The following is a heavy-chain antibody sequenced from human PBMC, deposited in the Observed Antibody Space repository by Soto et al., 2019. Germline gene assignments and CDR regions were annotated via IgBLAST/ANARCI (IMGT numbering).Heavy chain of an antibody. J-gene: IGHJ5*02. Sequence: ASVKLSCKASGYTITSDVISCGRRAPGQGREWMGWISAYNGNTNYAQNLQGRVSMTTDTSTSAAYIELRSRRSDDTAVYYCSRDGDAYDFWSGYSTTHNWFDPWGQGTLVTVSS. CDR3: SRDGDAYDFWSGYSTTHNWFDP. V-gene: IGHV1-18*01. CDR1: GYTITSDV. CDR2: ISAYNGNT. D-gene: IGHD3-3*01.